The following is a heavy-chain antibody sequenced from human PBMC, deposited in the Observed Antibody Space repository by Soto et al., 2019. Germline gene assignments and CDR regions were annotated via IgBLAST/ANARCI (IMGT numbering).Heavy chain of an antibody. CDR2: ISGYNGHT. CDR3: AREGEMPYYYYGLDV. Sequence: QVQLVQSGAEVRKPGASVKVSCKASGYTFTTYGISWVRQAPGQGLEWMGWISGYNGHTKYAQKFQGRVTMTTDTGTSTVCMDLRSLRSDDTAVYYCAREGEMPYYYYGLDVWGQGTTVTVSS. D-gene: IGHD3-16*01. CDR1: GYTFTTYG. V-gene: IGHV1-18*01. J-gene: IGHJ6*02.